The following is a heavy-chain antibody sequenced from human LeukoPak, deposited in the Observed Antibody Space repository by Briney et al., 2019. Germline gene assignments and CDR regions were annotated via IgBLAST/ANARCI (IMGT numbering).Heavy chain of an antibody. CDR2: IKQDESKR. Sequence: GGSLRLSCAASRFTFSNYWMSWVRQAPGKGLEWVANIKQDESKRYFVDSVRGRFTISRDNAKNSLYLQMNSLRAEDTAVYYCARDASLYCSGDSCYWAFDHWGQGTLVTVSS. CDR3: ARDASLYCSGDSCYWAFDH. J-gene: IGHJ4*02. CDR1: RFTFSNYW. V-gene: IGHV3-7*01. D-gene: IGHD2-15*01.